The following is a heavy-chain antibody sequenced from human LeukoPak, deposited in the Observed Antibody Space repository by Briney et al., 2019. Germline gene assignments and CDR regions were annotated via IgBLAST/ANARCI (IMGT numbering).Heavy chain of an antibody. V-gene: IGHV4-59*12. Sequence: SETLSLTCAVSGGSISSYYWSWIRQPPGKGLEWIGYIYYSGSTNYNPSLKSRVTISVDTSKNQFSLKLSSVTAADTAVYYCARVHYYDSSGYYPDAFDIWGQGTMVTVSS. CDR1: GGSISSYY. D-gene: IGHD3-22*01. CDR2: IYYSGST. J-gene: IGHJ3*02. CDR3: ARVHYYDSSGYYPDAFDI.